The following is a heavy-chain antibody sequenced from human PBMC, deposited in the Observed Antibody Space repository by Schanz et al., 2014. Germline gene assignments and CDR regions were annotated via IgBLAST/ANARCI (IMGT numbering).Heavy chain of an antibody. CDR1: GFTFSSYW. CDR2: LYINAGST. J-gene: IGHJ3*01. D-gene: IGHD2-21*01. V-gene: IGHV3-23*04. CDR3: ARDEGRDGYNLAFDV. Sequence: EVQLVESGGGLVQPGGSLRLSCAASGFTFSSYWMSWVRQAPGKGLEWISSLYINAGSTRYADSVKGRFFISRDSSKNTLFLQMNSLRAADTAIYFCARDEGRDGYNLAFDVWGQGTLVTVSS.